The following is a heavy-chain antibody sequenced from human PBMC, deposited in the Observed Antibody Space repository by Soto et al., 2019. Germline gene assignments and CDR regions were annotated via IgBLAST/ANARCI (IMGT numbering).Heavy chain of an antibody. CDR2: IIPIFGTA. V-gene: IGHV1-69*13. J-gene: IGHJ4*02. Sequence: SVKVSCKASGGTFNSYAISWVRQAPGQGLEWMGGIIPIFGTANYAQKFQGRVTITADESTSTAYMELSSLRSEDTAVYYCASVEMATIKVNYFDYWGQGTLVTVSS. CDR1: GGTFNSYA. D-gene: IGHD5-12*01. CDR3: ASVEMATIKVNYFDY.